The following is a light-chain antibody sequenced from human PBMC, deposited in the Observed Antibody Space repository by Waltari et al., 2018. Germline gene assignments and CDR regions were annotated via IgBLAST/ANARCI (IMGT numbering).Light chain of an antibody. V-gene: IGLV2-11*01. CDR1: GSDVGGYIY. Sequence: QSALTQPRSVSGSPGQSVTISCTGSGSDVGGYIYVSWYHHHPGRAPKVVIYDVDKRPSGVPERFSGSQSGKTASLTISGLQAEDEGDYYCCSYAGRYTFVFGSGTRVTVL. CDR3: CSYAGRYTFV. CDR2: DVD. J-gene: IGLJ1*01.